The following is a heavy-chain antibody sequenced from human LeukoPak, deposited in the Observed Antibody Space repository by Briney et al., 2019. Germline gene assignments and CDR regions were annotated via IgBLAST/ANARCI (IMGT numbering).Heavy chain of an antibody. Sequence: ASVKVSCKVSGYGFTSNYIHWVRQAPGQGLEWMGMIYPRDGSTNYAQKFQGRVTITADESTSTAYMELSSLRSEDTAVYYCAREGVYYYDSSGTGAFDIWGQGTMVTVSS. CDR3: AREGVYYYDSSGTGAFDI. V-gene: IGHV1-46*01. J-gene: IGHJ3*02. D-gene: IGHD3-22*01. CDR2: IYPRDGST. CDR1: GYGFTSNY.